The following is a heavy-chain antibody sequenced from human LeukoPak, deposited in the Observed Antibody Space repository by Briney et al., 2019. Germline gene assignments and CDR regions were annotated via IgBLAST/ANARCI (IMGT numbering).Heavy chain of an antibody. J-gene: IGHJ4*02. D-gene: IGHD4-17*01. V-gene: IGHV3-23*01. CDR3: AKDLPDYGDYVEGY. Sequence: GSLRLSCAASGFTFSSFAMSWVRQAPGKGLEWVSTISGSGGSTNYADSVKGRFTFSRDNSKNTLYLQMNSLRAEDTAVYYCAKDLPDYGDYVEGYWGQGNLVTVSS. CDR1: GFTFSSFA. CDR2: ISGSGGST.